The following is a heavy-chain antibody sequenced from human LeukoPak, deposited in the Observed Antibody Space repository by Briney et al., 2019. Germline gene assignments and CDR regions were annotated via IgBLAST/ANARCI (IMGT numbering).Heavy chain of an antibody. Sequence: ASVTVSCKASGGTFSSYAISWVRQAPGQGLEWMGWIGTYNGNTKYAQEFQGRVTMTTDTSTSTGYMELRNLRSDDTAVYFCVREWDHTRMTFDIWGQGTMVTVSS. CDR2: IGTYNGNT. CDR1: GGTFSSYA. D-gene: IGHD1-26*01. J-gene: IGHJ3*02. V-gene: IGHV1-18*01. CDR3: VREWDHTRMTFDI.